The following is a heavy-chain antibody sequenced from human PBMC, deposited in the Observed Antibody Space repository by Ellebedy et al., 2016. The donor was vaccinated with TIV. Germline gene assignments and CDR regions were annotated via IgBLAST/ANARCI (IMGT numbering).Heavy chain of an antibody. CDR1: GGSISSGDHA. Sequence: MPSETLSLTCSVSGGSISSGDHALTWIRQPPGKGLEWIGFTYYSGNTDYNPSLKSRVAMSVDTSKTQFSLKLTSVTAADTAVYYCARATAVGFDPWGQGALVTVSS. V-gene: IGHV4-30-4*01. J-gene: IGHJ5*02. CDR2: TYYSGNT. D-gene: IGHD4-23*01. CDR3: ARATAVGFDP.